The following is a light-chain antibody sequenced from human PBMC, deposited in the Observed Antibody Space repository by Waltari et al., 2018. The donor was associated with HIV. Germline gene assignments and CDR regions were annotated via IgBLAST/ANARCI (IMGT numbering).Light chain of an antibody. CDR1: KSNIGAGYA. J-gene: IGLJ2*01. V-gene: IGLV1-40*01. Sequence: QSVLTQPPSVSGDPGQRVTLSCTGSKSNIGAGYAVHWYQQVQGTAPKLLIYGNNNRAPGVLARFSDATSGSSASLASFGLQGAEEAEYHCQSYVSSLATTVFGGGTKLTVL. CDR2: GNN. CDR3: QSYVSSLATTV.